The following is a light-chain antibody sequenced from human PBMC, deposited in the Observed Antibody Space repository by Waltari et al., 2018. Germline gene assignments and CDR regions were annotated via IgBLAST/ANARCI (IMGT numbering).Light chain of an antibody. J-gene: IGKJ1*01. V-gene: IGKV3-20*01. Sequence: EIVLTQSPCTLSLSPGERATLSCRASQSVSRYLAWYQQRPGQPPRLLIYDTSTRATGIPDRFSGSGSGTDFSLTISRLEPEDFAVYYCQKYGTLPATFGQGTKVEI. CDR3: QKYGTLPAT. CDR2: DTS. CDR1: QSVSRY.